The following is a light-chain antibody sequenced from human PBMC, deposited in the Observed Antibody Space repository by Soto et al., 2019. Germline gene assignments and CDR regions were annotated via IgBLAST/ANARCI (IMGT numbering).Light chain of an antibody. CDR3: QQYGSSPRN. CDR1: QSVTSTY. J-gene: IGKJ4*01. V-gene: IGKV3-20*01. CDR2: GAS. Sequence: TVLRHSPDTLSLSPGESATLSCSASQSVTSTYLAWYQQRPGQAPRLLIYGASSRATGIPDRFSGSGSGTDFTLTISRLETEDFGVYYCQQYGSSPRNFGGGTKGDIK.